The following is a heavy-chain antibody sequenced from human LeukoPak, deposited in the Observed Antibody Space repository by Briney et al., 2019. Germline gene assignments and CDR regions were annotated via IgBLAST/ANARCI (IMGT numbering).Heavy chain of an antibody. Sequence: GESLKISCKGSGYNFTIYWIAWVRQMPGKGLEWMGIIYPGDSDTTYSPSSQGQVTISADKSINTAYVHWSSLKASDTAMYYCARRRQWLVGDFDYWGQGTLVTVSS. V-gene: IGHV5-51*01. CDR3: ARRRQWLVGDFDY. CDR2: IYPGDSDT. J-gene: IGHJ4*02. D-gene: IGHD6-19*01. CDR1: GYNFTIYW.